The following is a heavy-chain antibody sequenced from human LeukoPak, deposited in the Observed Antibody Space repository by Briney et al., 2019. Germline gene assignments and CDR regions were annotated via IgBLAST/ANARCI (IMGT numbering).Heavy chain of an antibody. CDR1: GFTFSSYA. CDR2: ISYDGSNK. D-gene: IGHD1-26*01. CDR3: AKDPVGSLEYYFDY. V-gene: IGHV3-30-3*01. J-gene: IGHJ4*02. Sequence: GGSLRLSCAASGFTFSSYAMHWVRQAPGKGLEWVAVISYDGSNKYYADSVKGRFTISRDNSKNTLYLQMNSLRAEDTAVYFCAKDPVGSLEYYFDYWGRGTLVTVSS.